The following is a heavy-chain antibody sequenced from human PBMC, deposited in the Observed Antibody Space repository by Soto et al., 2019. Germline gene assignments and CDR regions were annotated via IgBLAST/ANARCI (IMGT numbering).Heavy chain of an antibody. CDR2: ISGSGSSV. D-gene: IGHD3-10*01. J-gene: IGHJ6*02. Sequence: EVQLLESGGGLVRTGESLRLSCAASGFTFSHYVLSWVRQAPGRGPEWVSSISGSGSSVYLADSVRGRFTMSRDLSRNTVSLQMNRLRAEDTAIYYCAKVRASYLSASYFYYGLDVWGQGTTVTVSS. V-gene: IGHV3-23*01. CDR1: GFTFSHYV. CDR3: AKVRASYLSASYFYYGLDV.